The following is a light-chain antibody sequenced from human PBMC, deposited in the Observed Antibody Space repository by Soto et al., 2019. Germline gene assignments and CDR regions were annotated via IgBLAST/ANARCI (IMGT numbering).Light chain of an antibody. V-gene: IGKV3-20*01. J-gene: IGKJ2*01. CDR2: GAS. CDR3: QLYGNSPLYT. Sequence: EIVLTQSPGTLSLSPGERATLSCRASQSVSSSYLAWYQQKPGQAPRLLIYGASSRATGIPDRFSGGGSGTDFTLTISRLEPEDFAVYYCQLYGNSPLYTFGQGTKLEIK. CDR1: QSVSSSY.